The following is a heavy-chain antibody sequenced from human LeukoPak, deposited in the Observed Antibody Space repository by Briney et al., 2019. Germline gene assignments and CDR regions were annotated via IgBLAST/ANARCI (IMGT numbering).Heavy chain of an antibody. CDR1: GFTFSDYW. Sequence: GGSLRLSCAASGFTFSDYWMNWVRQAPGKGLEWLANIKQDGSEKYYVDSVKGRFTISRDNAKNSPYLQMNSLSADDTAVYYCARGRSSWSTLDYWGQGTLVTVSS. V-gene: IGHV3-7*01. CDR2: IKQDGSEK. J-gene: IGHJ4*02. CDR3: ARGRSSWSTLDY. D-gene: IGHD6-13*01.